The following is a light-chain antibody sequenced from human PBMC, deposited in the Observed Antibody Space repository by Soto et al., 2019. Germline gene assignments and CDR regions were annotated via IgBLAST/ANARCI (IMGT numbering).Light chain of an antibody. Sequence: VGGFNYVSWYQQHPGKALKFMIYDVSSRPSGVSDRFSGSKSGNTASLTISVLQAEHEADYYCASYTTSSTXVFG. CDR2: DVS. J-gene: IGLJ1*01. CDR1: VGGFNY. V-gene: IGLV2-14*03. CDR3: ASYTTSSTXV.